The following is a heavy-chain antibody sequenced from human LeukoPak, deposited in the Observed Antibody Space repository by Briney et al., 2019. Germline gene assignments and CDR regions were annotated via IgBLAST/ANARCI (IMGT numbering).Heavy chain of an antibody. CDR1: GFTLSNYE. D-gene: IGHD6-6*01. CDR2: ISRSGSPI. J-gene: IGHJ4*02. Sequence: GGSLRLSCAASGFTLSNYEMNWARQAPGKGLEWPSYISRSGSPIYYADSVKGRFTISRDNAKNSLYLQMNSLRAEDTAVYYCARDLVYWGQGTLVTVSS. CDR3: ARDLVY. V-gene: IGHV3-48*03.